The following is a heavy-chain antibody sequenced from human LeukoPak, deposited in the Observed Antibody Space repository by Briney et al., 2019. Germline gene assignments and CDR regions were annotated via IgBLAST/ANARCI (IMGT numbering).Heavy chain of an antibody. V-gene: IGHV1-2*02. D-gene: IGHD2-15*01. CDR3: ARFDPVFCSGGSCYAPDDY. Sequence: GASVKVSCRTSGFTFSDYYIHWVRQAPGQGLQWMGWINPNTGDTTNAQKFQGRVTLTRDTSISTAYMELNRLRSDDTAVYFCARFDPVFCSGGSCYAPDDYWGQGTLVTVSA. CDR2: INPNTGDT. J-gene: IGHJ4*02. CDR1: GFTFSDYY.